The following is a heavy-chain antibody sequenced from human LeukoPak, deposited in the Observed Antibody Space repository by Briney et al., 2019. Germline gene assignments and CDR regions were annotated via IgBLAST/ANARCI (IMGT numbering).Heavy chain of an antibody. V-gene: IGHV1-46*01. CDR2: INPSGGST. D-gene: IGHD6-13*01. Sequence: ASVKVSCKASGYTFTSYYMHWVRQAPGQGLEWMGIINPSGGSTTHAQRFQGRVTMTRDTSTSTVYMELSSLRSEDTAVYYCARERFTGSSWQLYYFDYWGQGTLVTVSS. J-gene: IGHJ4*02. CDR3: ARERFTGSSWQLYYFDY. CDR1: GYTFTSYY.